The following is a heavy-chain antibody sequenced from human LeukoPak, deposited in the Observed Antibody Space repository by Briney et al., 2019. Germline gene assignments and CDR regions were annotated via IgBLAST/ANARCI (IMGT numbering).Heavy chain of an antibody. CDR1: GYSFSSYW. V-gene: IGHV5-51*01. Sequence: GESLKISCKGLGYSFSSYWNAWVRQMPGKGLEWMGIIYPADSDTRYSPSFQGQVTISADKSISTAFLRWTSLKASDTAIYYCARGRGTGSPIGPRYFDLWGRGTLVTVSS. CDR2: IYPADSDT. D-gene: IGHD3-10*01. CDR3: ARGRGTGSPIGPRYFDL. J-gene: IGHJ2*01.